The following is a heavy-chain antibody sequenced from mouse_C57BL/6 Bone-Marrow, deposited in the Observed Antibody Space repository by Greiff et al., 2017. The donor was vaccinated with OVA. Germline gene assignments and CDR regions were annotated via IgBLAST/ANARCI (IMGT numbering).Heavy chain of an antibody. Sequence: VQVVESGAELARPGASVKLSCKASGYTFTSYGISWVKQRTGQGLEWIGEIYPRSGNTYYNEKFKGKATLTADKSSSTAYMELRSLTSEDSAVYFCARFYSKGPAWFAYWGQGTLVTVSA. D-gene: IGHD2-5*01. CDR1: GYTFTSYG. V-gene: IGHV1-81*01. J-gene: IGHJ3*01. CDR3: ARFYSKGPAWFAY. CDR2: IYPRSGNT.